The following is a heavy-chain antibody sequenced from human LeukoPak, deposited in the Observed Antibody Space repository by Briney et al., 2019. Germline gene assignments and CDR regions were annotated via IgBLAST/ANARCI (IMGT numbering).Heavy chain of an antibody. CDR2: IKQDGSEK. J-gene: IGHJ4*02. D-gene: IGHD2-15*01. CDR1: GFTFSSRDW. CDR3: AKSGLNRFDY. V-gene: IGHV3-7*03. Sequence: GGSLRLSCVASGFTFSSRDWMTWVRQAPGKGLEWVANIKQDGSEKNYVDSVKRRSTISSAKAKNSVDLQMNSLSADDTAVYYCAKSGLNRFDYWGQGTLVTVSS.